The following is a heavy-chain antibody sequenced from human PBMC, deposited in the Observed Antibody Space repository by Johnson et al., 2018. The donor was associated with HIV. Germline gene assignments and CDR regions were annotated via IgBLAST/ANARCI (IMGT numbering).Heavy chain of an antibody. J-gene: IGHJ3*02. CDR3: AREWELLGSAFDI. CDR1: GFTVSSNY. D-gene: IGHD1-26*01. CDR2: FYSGGFT. Sequence: VQLVESGGGLVQPGGSLRLSCAASGFTVSSNYMSWVRQAPGKGLEWVSVFYSGGFTYYADSVKGRFTISRDNSKNTLYLQMNSLRAEDTAVYYCAREWELLGSAFDIWGQGTMVTVSS. V-gene: IGHV3-66*02.